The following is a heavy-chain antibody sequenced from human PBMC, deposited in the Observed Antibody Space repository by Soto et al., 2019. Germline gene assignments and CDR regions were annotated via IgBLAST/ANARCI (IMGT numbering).Heavy chain of an antibody. J-gene: IGHJ4*02. Sequence: PGGSLRLSCTASGFTFGDYAMSWFRQAPGKGLEWVGFIRSKAYGGTAEYAASVKGRFTISRDDSKSIAYLQMNSLKTEDTAVYYCTRCCPYYDFWSGYHNFDYWGQGTLVTVSS. CDR1: GFTFGDYA. D-gene: IGHD3-3*01. CDR2: IRSKAYGGTA. V-gene: IGHV3-49*03. CDR3: TRCCPYYDFWSGYHNFDY.